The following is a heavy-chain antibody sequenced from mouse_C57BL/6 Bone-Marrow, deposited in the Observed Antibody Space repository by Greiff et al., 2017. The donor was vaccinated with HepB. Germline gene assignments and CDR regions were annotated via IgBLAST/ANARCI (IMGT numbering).Heavy chain of an antibody. D-gene: IGHD1-1*01. CDR3: ARHGTVVPMDY. Sequence: EVKLMESGGGLVQPGGSLKLSCAASGFTFSDYYMYWVRQTPEKRLEWVAYISNGGGSTYYPDTVKGRFTISRDNAKNTLYLQMSRLKSEDTAMYYCARHGTVVPMDYWGQGTSVTVSS. CDR1: GFTFSDYY. V-gene: IGHV5-12*01. J-gene: IGHJ4*01. CDR2: ISNGGGST.